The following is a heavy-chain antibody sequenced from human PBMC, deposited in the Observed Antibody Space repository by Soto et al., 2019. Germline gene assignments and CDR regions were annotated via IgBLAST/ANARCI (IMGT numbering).Heavy chain of an antibody. CDR1: GFTFSSYA. CDR3: AKDPTGYDSSGYYHSFDY. Sequence: GGSLRLSCAASGFTFSSYAMSWVRQAPGKGLEWVSAISGSGGSTYYADSVKGRFTISRDNSKNTRYLQMNSLRAEDTAVYYCAKDPTGYDSSGYYHSFDYWGQGTLVTVSS. D-gene: IGHD3-22*01. V-gene: IGHV3-23*01. CDR2: ISGSGGST. J-gene: IGHJ4*02.